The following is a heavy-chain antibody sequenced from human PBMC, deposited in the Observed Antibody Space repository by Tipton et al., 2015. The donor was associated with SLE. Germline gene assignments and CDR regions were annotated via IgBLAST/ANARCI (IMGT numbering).Heavy chain of an antibody. D-gene: IGHD3/OR15-3a*01. J-gene: IGHJ1*01. CDR1: GLSFINSA. CDR2: IVVGSGNT. Sequence: QSGPEVKKPGTPVKVSCKASGLSFINSALQWVRQARGQRLEWIGWIVVGSGNTKYAQSLQERVTITRDMSTSTAYMELSSLTSEDTAVYYCAASGGSVGHFQHWGQGSLVTVSS. V-gene: IGHV1-58*01. CDR3: AASGGSVGHFQH.